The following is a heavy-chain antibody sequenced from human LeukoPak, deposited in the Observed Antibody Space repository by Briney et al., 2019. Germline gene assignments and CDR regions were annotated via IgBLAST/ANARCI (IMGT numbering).Heavy chain of an antibody. CDR1: GYSFTSYW. CDR2: IDPSDSYT. D-gene: IGHD6-19*01. CDR3: ARFSPGSGWYKY. V-gene: IGHV5-10-1*01. J-gene: IGHJ4*02. Sequence: GESLKISCRGSGYSFTSYWIGWVRQMPGKGLEWMGRIDPSDSYTNYSPSFQGHVTISADKSISTAYLQWSSLKASDTAMYYCARFSPGSGWYKYWGQGTLVTVSS.